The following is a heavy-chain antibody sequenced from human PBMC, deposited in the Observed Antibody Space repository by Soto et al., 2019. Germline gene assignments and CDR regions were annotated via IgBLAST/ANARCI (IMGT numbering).Heavy chain of an antibody. D-gene: IGHD6-19*01. J-gene: IGHJ6*02. CDR3: AAGNLGIAVGRISTRMDV. CDR2: IVVGSGNT. V-gene: IGHV1-58*01. Sequence: SVKVSCKASGFTFTSSSVQWVRQARGQRLEWIGWIVVGSGNTNYAQKFQERVTITRDMSTSTAYMELSSLRSEDTAVYYCAAGNLGIAVGRISTRMDVWGQGTTGTLAS. CDR1: GFTFTSSS.